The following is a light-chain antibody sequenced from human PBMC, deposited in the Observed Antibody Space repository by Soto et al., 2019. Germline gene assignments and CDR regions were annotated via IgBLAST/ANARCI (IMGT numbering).Light chain of an antibody. CDR2: DVS. CDR1: SSDVGSYNY. CDR3: DSYTTSNTYV. Sequence: QSALTQPASVSGSPGQSITISCTGTSSDVGSYNYVSWYQQHPGKAPKLMIYDVSNRPSGVSSRFSGSKSGNTASLTISGLQAEDEADYYCDSYTTSNTYVFGTGTKVTVL. J-gene: IGLJ1*01. V-gene: IGLV2-14*01.